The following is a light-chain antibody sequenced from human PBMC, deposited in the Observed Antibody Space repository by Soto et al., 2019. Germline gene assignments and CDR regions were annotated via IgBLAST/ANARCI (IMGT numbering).Light chain of an antibody. CDR3: QHYGGSWE. CDR2: GAS. Sequence: EIVLTQSPGTLSLSPGERATLSCRANQSLRSTYVAWYQQKPGQSPRLLIYGASSRATGIPDRFSGSGSGTDFSLTITRLEPEDFAEYYCQHYGGSWEFGQGTKVDFK. V-gene: IGKV3-20*01. CDR1: QSLRSTY. J-gene: IGKJ1*01.